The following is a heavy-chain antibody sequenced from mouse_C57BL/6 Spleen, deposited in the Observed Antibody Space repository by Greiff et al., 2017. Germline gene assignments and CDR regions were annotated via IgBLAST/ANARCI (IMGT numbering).Heavy chain of an antibody. D-gene: IGHD1-1*01. Sequence: LVESGGDLVKPGGSLKLSCAASGFTFSSYGMSWVRQTPDKRLEWVATISSGGSYTYYPDSVKGRFTISRDNAKNTLYLQMSSLKSEDTAMYYCARHEDYGSSLWYFDVWGTGTTVTVSS. V-gene: IGHV5-6*01. J-gene: IGHJ1*03. CDR1: GFTFSSYG. CDR2: ISSGGSYT. CDR3: ARHEDYGSSLWYFDV.